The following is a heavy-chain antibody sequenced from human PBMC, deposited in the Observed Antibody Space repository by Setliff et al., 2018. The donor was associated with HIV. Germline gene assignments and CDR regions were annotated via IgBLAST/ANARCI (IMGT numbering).Heavy chain of an antibody. CDR3: ARDPPEDSNIYFDL. J-gene: IGHJ4*02. CDR2: IYYDGNT. D-gene: IGHD6-13*01. CDR1: GGSISSYY. Sequence: PSETLSLTCPQEVSGGSISSYYWNWIRQPPGKGLEWIGYIYYDGNTNYNPSLKSRVTLSVDTSKNQFSLRLSSVTAADTAVYYCARDPPEDSNIYFDLWGQGTLVTVSS. V-gene: IGHV4-59*01.